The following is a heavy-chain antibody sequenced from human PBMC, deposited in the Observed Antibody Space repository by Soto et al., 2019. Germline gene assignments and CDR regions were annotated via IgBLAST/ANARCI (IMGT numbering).Heavy chain of an antibody. CDR3: ARLDCSSTSCLYDFEY. V-gene: IGHV4-59*01. Sequence: SETLSLTCTVSGGSISSYYWSWIRQPPGKGLEWIGYIYYSGSTNYNPSLKSRVTISVDTSKNQFSLKLSSVTAADTAVYYCARLDCSSTSCLYDFEYWGQGTLVTVSS. D-gene: IGHD2-2*01. CDR2: IYYSGST. CDR1: GGSISSYY. J-gene: IGHJ4*02.